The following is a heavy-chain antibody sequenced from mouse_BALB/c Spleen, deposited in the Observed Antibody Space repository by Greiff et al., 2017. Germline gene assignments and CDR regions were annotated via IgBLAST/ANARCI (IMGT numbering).Heavy chain of an antibody. V-gene: IGHV5-17*02. J-gene: IGHJ1*01. CDR1: GFTFSSFG. D-gene: IGHD1-1*01. CDR3: ASEYYGSSYWYFDV. Sequence: EVKVVESGGGLVQPGGSRKLSCAASGFTFSSFGMHWVRQAPEKGLEWVAYISSGSSTIYYADTVKGRFTISRDNPKNTLFLQMTSLRSEDTAMYYCASEYYGSSYWYFDVWGAGTTVTVSS. CDR2: ISSGSSTI.